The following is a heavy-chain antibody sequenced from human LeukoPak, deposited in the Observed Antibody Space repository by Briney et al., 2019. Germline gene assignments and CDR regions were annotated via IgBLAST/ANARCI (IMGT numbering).Heavy chain of an antibody. J-gene: IGHJ4*02. Sequence: ASVKVSCKASGYTFTSYGISWVRQAPGQGLEWMGGISAYNGNTNYAQRLQGRVTMTTDTSTSTAYMELRSLRSDDTAVYYCARDSILRYRSPGAFWGQGTLVTVSS. CDR3: ARDSILRYRSPGAF. CDR2: ISAYNGNT. CDR1: GYTFTSYG. V-gene: IGHV1-18*04. D-gene: IGHD3-9*01.